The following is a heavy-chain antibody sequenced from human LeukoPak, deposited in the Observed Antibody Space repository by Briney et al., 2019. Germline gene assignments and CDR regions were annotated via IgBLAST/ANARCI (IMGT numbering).Heavy chain of an antibody. CDR1: GFTFRNYY. CDR3: AICIELYGMDV. CDR2: IKQDGSEQ. J-gene: IGHJ6*02. D-gene: IGHD1-26*01. Sequence: GGSLRLSCAASGFTFRNYYMSWVRQAPGKGLEWLANIKQDGSEQYYVDSVKGRFTISRDNAKNSLFLQMNSLRAEDTAVYYCAICIELYGMDVWGQGTTVTVSS. V-gene: IGHV3-7*01.